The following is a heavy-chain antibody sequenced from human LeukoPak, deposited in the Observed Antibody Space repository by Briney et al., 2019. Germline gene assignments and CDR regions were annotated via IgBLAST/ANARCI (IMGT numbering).Heavy chain of an antibody. CDR2: ICTAGDT. CDR1: GFTFSSYD. D-gene: IGHD6-13*01. CDR3: ARGGTPYSSSWYATEPHFDY. V-gene: IGHV3-13*01. Sequence: GGALRLSCAPSGFTFSSYDTHGVRQATGKGLECGSAICTAGDTYYPGSPKSRFTISRENAKNSFYLQMNRLRDEDTAVYYCARGGTPYSSSWYATEPHFDYWGQGTLVTVSS. J-gene: IGHJ4*02.